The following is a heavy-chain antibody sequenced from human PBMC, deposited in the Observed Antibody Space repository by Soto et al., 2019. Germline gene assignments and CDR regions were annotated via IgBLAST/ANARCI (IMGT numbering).Heavy chain of an antibody. V-gene: IGHV2-5*02. D-gene: IGHD2-2*01. CDR1: GFSLSTSGVG. CDR2: IYWDDDK. Sequence: QITLKESGPPLVKPTQTLTLTCTFSGFSLSTSGVGVGWIRQPPGKALEWLALIYWDDDKRYSPSLKSRLTITKDTSKNKLVLTMTNMDPVETATYYCAHRLFRISTSCYDPWGQGTLVTVSS. CDR3: AHRLFRISTSCYDP. J-gene: IGHJ5*02.